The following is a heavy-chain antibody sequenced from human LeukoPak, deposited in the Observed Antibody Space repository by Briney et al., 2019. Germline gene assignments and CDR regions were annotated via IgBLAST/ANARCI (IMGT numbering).Heavy chain of an antibody. CDR2: IWYDGSNK. J-gene: IGHJ4*02. D-gene: IGHD4-23*01. V-gene: IGHV3-33*06. Sequence: GGSLRLSFAASGVTFSSYGKHWVRQAPGKGLEWVAVIWYDGSNKYYADSVKGRFTISRDNSKNTLYLQMNSLRAEDTAVYYCAKDLDYCGNAVDYWGQGTLVTVSS. CDR1: GVTFSSYG. CDR3: AKDLDYCGNAVDY.